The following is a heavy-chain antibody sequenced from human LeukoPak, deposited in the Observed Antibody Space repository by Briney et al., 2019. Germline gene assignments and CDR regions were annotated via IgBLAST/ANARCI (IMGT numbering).Heavy chain of an antibody. CDR3: ASGFMGYDRSGYYDDAFDI. Sequence: ASVKVSCKASGYTFTGYYMHWVRQAPGQGLEWMGWINPNSGGTNYAQKFQGRVAMTRDTSISTAYMDLSRLRSDDPAVYYCASGFMGYDRSGYYDDAFDIWGQGKMVTVSS. D-gene: IGHD3-22*01. CDR2: INPNSGGT. CDR1: GYTFTGYY. J-gene: IGHJ3*02. V-gene: IGHV1-2*02.